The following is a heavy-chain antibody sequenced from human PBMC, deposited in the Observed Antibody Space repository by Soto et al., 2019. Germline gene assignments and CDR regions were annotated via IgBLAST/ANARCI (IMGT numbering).Heavy chain of an antibody. J-gene: IGHJ6*02. CDR3: ARDSAGLYYYDKDYYYYGMDV. CDR2: IYYSGST. V-gene: IGHV4-61*01. CDR1: GGAVSSGSYY. D-gene: IGHD3-22*01. Sequence: PAETLSLTCTVSGGAVSSGSYYWSWILQPPGKGLEWIGYIYYSGSTNYNPSLKSRVTISVDTSKNQFSLRLSSVTAADTAVYYCARDSAGLYYYDKDYYYYGMDVWGQGTTVTV.